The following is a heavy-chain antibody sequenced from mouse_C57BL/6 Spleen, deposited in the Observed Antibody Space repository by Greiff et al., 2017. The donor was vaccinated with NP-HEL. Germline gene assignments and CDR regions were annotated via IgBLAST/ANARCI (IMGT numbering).Heavy chain of an antibody. V-gene: IGHV1-76*01. CDR2: IYPGSGNT. J-gene: IGHJ2*01. D-gene: IGHD1-1*01. CDR1: GYTFTDYY. CDR3: ARASSPYYFDY. Sequence: VQLQQSGAELVRPGASVKLSCKASGYTFTDYYINWVKQRPGQGLEWIARIYPGSGNTYYIEKFKGKATLTAEKSSSTAYMQLSSLTSEDSAVYFCARASSPYYFDYWGQGTTLTVSS.